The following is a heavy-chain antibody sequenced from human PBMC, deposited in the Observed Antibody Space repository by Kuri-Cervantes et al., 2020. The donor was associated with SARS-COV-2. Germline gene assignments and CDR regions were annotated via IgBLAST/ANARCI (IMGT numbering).Heavy chain of an antibody. V-gene: IGHV1-18*01. J-gene: IGHJ4*02. CDR2: SSAYSDDT. Sequence: ASVKVSCKASGYTLNTFGITWVRQALGQGLEWMGRSSAYSDDTSSAEKFKGRVTMTQDTSTNTAYMEITDLRSDDTAIYFCARGGKHHHILRFLESVHFDSWGQGTLVTVSS. CDR3: ARGGKHHHILRFLESVHFDS. D-gene: IGHD3-3*01. CDR1: GYTLNTFG.